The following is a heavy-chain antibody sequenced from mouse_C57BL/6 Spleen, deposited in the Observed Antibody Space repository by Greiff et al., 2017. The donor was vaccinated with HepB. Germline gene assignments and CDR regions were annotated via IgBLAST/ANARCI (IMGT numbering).Heavy chain of an antibody. CDR3: ARSGTTVVAPPRFDV. CDR1: GYAFSSYW. D-gene: IGHD1-1*01. Sequence: VQLQQSGAELVKPGASVKISCKASGYAFSSYWMNWVKQRPGKGLEWIGQIYPGDGDTNYNGKFKGKATLTADKSSSTAYMQLSSLTSEDSAVYFCARSGTTVVAPPRFDVWGTGTTVTVSS. V-gene: IGHV1-80*01. CDR2: IYPGDGDT. J-gene: IGHJ1*03.